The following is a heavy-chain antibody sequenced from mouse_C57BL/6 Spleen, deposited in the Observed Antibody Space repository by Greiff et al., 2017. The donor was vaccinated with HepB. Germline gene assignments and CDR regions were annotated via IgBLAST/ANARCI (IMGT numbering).Heavy chain of an antibody. Sequence: QVQLKQPGAELVKPGASVKMSCKASGYTFTSYWITWVKQRPGQGLEWIGDIYPGSGSTNYNEKFKSKATLTVDTSSSTAYMQLSSLTSEDSAVYYCARQGHGSSSYAMDYWGQGTSVTVSS. CDR2: IYPGSGST. D-gene: IGHD1-1*01. CDR3: ARQGHGSSSYAMDY. J-gene: IGHJ4*01. CDR1: GYTFTSYW. V-gene: IGHV1-55*01.